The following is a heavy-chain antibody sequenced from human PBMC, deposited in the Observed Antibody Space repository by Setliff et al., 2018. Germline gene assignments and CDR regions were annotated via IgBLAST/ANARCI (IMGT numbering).Heavy chain of an antibody. Sequence: SETLSLTCTVSGGSISSYYWSWIRQPPGKGLEWIGYIYTSGSTNYNPSLKSRVTISVDTSKDQFYLKLRSVTAADAAVYYCARQLRTGTLAGGPPESWGQGTLVTVSS. CDR2: IYTSGST. D-gene: IGHD1-1*01. J-gene: IGHJ5*02. CDR1: GGSISSYY. V-gene: IGHV4-59*08. CDR3: ARQLRTGTLAGGPPES.